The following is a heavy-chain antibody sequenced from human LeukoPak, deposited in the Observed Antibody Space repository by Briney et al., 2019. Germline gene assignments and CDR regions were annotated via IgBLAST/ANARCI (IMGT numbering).Heavy chain of an antibody. J-gene: IGHJ6*03. Sequence: GDSLRLSCAASGFTVKSNHMSWVRQAPGKGLEWVGVIYAGGNIYYADSVMGRFNISRANSKNTLYLQMHSLRPEDMAVYFCARDKQGGSYKDYYMDVWGKGATVTVSS. CDR3: ARDKQGGSYKDYYMDV. CDR2: IYAGGNI. V-gene: IGHV3-53*01. D-gene: IGHD1-26*01. CDR1: GFTVKSNH.